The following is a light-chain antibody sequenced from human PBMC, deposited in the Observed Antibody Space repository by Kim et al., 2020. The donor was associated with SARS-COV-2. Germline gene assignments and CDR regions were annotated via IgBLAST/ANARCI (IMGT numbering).Light chain of an antibody. V-gene: IGLV3-1*01. CDR3: QTWDSGIWV. CDR1: KLGDKY. J-gene: IGLJ3*02. Sequence: VSPGQTVSITCSGDKLGDKYVCWYQQKPGQSPVLVIYQDTERPSGIPERFSGSNSGNAATLTISGTQAMDEADYYCQTWDSGIWVFGGGTQLTVL. CDR2: QDT.